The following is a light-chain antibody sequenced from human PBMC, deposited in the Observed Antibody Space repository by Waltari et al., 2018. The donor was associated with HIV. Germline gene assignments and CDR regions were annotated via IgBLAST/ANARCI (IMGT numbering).Light chain of an antibody. CDR2: EVS. V-gene: IGLV2-14*01. CDR3: LLKIGSNTPI. J-gene: IGLJ2*01. CDR1: ISDIGDSDS. Sequence: QSALTQPASVSGSPGQSITISCTVSISDIGDSDSVSWYQQHPGKVPKVVIYEVSNRPSGVSDRFSGSKSGNTASLAISGLQVEDEADYYCLLKIGSNTPIFGGGTKLTVL.